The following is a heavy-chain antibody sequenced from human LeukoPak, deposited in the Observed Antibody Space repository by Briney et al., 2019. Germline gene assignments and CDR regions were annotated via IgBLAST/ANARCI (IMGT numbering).Heavy chain of an antibody. D-gene: IGHD1-7*01. J-gene: IGHJ5*02. Sequence: ASVKVSCKVSGYTLTELSMHWVRQAPGKGLEWMGGFAPEDGETIYAQKFQGRVTMTEDTSTDTAYMELSSLRSEDTAVYYCATDDWNYEGRWFDPWGQGTLVTVSS. CDR2: FAPEDGET. V-gene: IGHV1-24*01. CDR3: ATDDWNYEGRWFDP. CDR1: GYTLTELS.